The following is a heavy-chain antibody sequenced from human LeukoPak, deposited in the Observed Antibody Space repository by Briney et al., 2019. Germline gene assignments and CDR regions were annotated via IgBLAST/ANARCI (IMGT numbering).Heavy chain of an antibody. CDR2: ISSSSSYI. V-gene: IGHV3-21*01. CDR1: GFTFSSYS. Sequence: GGSLRLSCAASGFTFSSYSMNWVRQAPGKGLEWVSSISSSSSYIYYADSVKGRFTISRDNAKNSLYLQMNSLRAEDTAVYYCARDHKGGSYYKYYFDYWGQGTLVTVSS. D-gene: IGHD1-26*01. CDR3: ARDHKGGSYYKYYFDY. J-gene: IGHJ4*02.